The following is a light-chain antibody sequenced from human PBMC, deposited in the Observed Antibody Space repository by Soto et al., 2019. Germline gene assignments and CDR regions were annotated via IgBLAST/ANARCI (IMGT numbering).Light chain of an antibody. V-gene: IGKV3-15*01. Sequence: EIVMTQSPATLSVSPGERATLSCRASQSVGGNLAWYQQRPGQAPRLLIFDASTRATGIPARFSGSGSGTEFTRSISSLQSEDFAVYYCQQSNDWRSITFGQGTRLEIK. CDR3: QQSNDWRSIT. CDR2: DAS. CDR1: QSVGGN. J-gene: IGKJ5*01.